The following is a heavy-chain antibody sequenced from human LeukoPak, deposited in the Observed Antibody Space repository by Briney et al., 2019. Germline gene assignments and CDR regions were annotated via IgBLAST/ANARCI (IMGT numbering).Heavy chain of an antibody. CDR1: GFTFSSYW. CDR3: AKGGKWDVTPFDY. J-gene: IGHJ4*02. CDR2: INSDGSST. Sequence: GGSLRLSCAASGFTFSSYWMHWVRQAPGKGLLWVSRINSDGSSTSYADSVKGRFTISRDNAKNTLYLQMNSLRAEDTAVYYCAKGGKWDVTPFDYWGQGTLVTVSS. V-gene: IGHV3-74*01. D-gene: IGHD1-26*01.